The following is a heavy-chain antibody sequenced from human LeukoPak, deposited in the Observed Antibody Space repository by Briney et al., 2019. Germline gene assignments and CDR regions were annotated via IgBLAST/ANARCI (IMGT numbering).Heavy chain of an antibody. CDR1: GVSISSSNYY. CDR3: ARPMTTVTIDAFDI. Sequence: SETLSLTCTVSGVSISSSNYYWGWIRQSPGKGLEWIGSIYSRGSTYYNPSLKSRVIVSSDMSKNQFSLMLNSVTAADTAVYYCARPMTTVTIDAFDIWGQGTMVTVSS. CDR2: IYSRGST. D-gene: IGHD4-17*01. V-gene: IGHV4-39*07. J-gene: IGHJ3*02.